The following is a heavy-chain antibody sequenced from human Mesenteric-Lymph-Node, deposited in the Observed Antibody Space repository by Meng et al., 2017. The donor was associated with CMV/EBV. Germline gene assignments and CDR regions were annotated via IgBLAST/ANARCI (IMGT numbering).Heavy chain of an antibody. Sequence: QGQLQQWGSGLFQPSETLSLTCAVYGVSFSGYYWSWIRQPPGKGLEWIGEINHSGSTNYNPSLKSRVTISVDTSKNQFSLKLSSVTAADTAVYYCARHQRWLKSEGGFNYWGQGTLV. CDR1: GVSFSGYY. CDR3: ARHQRWLKSEGGFNY. J-gene: IGHJ4*02. D-gene: IGHD4-23*01. CDR2: INHSGST. V-gene: IGHV4-34*01.